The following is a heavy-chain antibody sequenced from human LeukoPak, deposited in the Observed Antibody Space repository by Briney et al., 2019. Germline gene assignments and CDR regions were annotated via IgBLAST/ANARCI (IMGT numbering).Heavy chain of an antibody. Sequence: GALGLSLAASGFTLRNYALRRVRPAPGGGPGWLSAISGSADNTYYADSVKGLFTISRDNSKNTLYLQMNSLRAEDTAVYYCATLVFDSSGYSYFDYWGPGTLVTVSS. D-gene: IGHD3-9*01. J-gene: IGHJ4*02. CDR1: GFTLRNYA. V-gene: IGHV3-23*01. CDR3: ATLVFDSSGYSYFDY. CDR2: ISGSADNT.